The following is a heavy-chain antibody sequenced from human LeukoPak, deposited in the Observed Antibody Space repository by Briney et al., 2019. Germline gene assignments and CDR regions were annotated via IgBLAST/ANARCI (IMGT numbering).Heavy chain of an antibody. CDR2: IYYDGSNK. V-gene: IGHV3-33*06. CDR3: AKFSGSYPDHHDY. D-gene: IGHD1-26*01. J-gene: IGHJ4*02. CDR1: GFTFSTYA. Sequence: GGSLRLSCEASGFTFSTYAMHWVRQPPGKGLEWVALIYYDGSNKYYADSVKGRFTISRDNSKNTLYLQLNSLRAEDTAVYYCAKFSGSYPDHHDYWGQGTLVTVSS.